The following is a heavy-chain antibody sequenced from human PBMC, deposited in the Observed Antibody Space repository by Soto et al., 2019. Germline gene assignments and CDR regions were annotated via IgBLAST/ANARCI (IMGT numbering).Heavy chain of an antibody. CDR3: ARDATNNWNYVVFDY. CDR2: INPNSGGT. Sequence: GASVKVSCKASGYTFTGYYMHWVRQAPGQGLEWMGWINPNSGGTNYAQKFQGWVTMARDTSISTAYMELSRLRSDDTAVYYCARDATNNWNYVVFDYWGQGTLVTVSS. D-gene: IGHD1-7*01. J-gene: IGHJ4*02. CDR1: GYTFTGYY. V-gene: IGHV1-2*04.